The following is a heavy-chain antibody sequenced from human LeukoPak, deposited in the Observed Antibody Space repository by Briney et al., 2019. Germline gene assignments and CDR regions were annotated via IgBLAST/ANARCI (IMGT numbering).Heavy chain of an antibody. D-gene: IGHD6-19*01. Sequence: SETLSLTCTVSGGSISSYYWSWIRQPPGKGLEWIGYIYYSGSTNYNPSLKSRVTISVDTSKNQFSLKLSSVTAADTAVCYCARHVYSSGYYAYFDYWGQGTLVTVSS. CDR3: ARHVYSSGYYAYFDY. J-gene: IGHJ4*02. CDR2: IYYSGST. CDR1: GGSISSYY. V-gene: IGHV4-59*08.